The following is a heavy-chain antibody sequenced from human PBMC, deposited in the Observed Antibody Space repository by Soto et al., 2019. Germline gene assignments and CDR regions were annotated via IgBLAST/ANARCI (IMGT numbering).Heavy chain of an antibody. CDR2: INSDGTRI. V-gene: IGHV3-74*01. CDR1: GFTFTNYR. D-gene: IGHD1-7*01. J-gene: IGHJ4*02. Sequence: GGSLRLSCAASGFTFTNYRIHWVRQAPGKGLVWVARINSDGTRINYADSVKGRFTISRDNAKNTVFLQMNSLRDEDSAVYFCARAGDWNYVQDFWGQGTLVTISS. CDR3: ARAGDWNYVQDF.